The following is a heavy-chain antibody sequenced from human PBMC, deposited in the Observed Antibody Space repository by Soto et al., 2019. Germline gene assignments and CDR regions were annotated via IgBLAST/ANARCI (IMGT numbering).Heavy chain of an antibody. CDR1: GYNFNTYW. V-gene: IGHV5-51*01. D-gene: IGHD3-22*01. CDR2: IYPGDSDT. CDR3: AAGYCGSKGLFDH. J-gene: IGHJ4*02. Sequence: GESLKISCEASGYNFNTYWIAWVRQMPGKGLEWMGMIYPGDSDTKYSESFQGQVTMSVDSSLSIAYLQWRSLKASDTATYFCAAGYCGSKGLFDHWGQGTLVTVSS.